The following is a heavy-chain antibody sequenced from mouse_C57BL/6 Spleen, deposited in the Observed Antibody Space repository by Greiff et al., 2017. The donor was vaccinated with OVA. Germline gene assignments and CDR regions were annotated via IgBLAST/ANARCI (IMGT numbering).Heavy chain of an antibody. J-gene: IGHJ4*01. CDR2: IYPGSGNT. CDR1: GYTFTDYY. V-gene: IGHV1-76*01. Sequence: QVQLQQSGAELVRPGASVKLSCKASGYTFTDYYINWVKQRPGQGLEWIARIYPGSGNTYYNEKFKGKATLTAEKSSSTAYMQLSSLTSEDSAVYFCARTLWAPMDYWGQGTSVTVSS. CDR3: ARTLWAPMDY. D-gene: IGHD1-1*02.